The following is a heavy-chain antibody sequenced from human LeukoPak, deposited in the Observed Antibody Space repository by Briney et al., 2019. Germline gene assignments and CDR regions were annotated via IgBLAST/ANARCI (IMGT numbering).Heavy chain of an antibody. CDR2: FSRSGIYI. CDR3: ARDLDDLNTLPPLFQH. Sequence: GGSLRLSCTASGFPINSYTMNWVRQAPGKGLEWVSSFSRSGIYIYYGDSGKGRFTISRDNAKNSLYLQMNSLRAEDTAVYYCARDLDDLNTLPPLFQHWGQGTLVTVSS. CDR1: GFPINSYT. J-gene: IGHJ1*01. V-gene: IGHV3-21*04. D-gene: IGHD3-3*01.